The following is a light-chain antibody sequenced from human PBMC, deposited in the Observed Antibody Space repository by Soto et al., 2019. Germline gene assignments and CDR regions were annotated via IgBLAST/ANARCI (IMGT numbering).Light chain of an antibody. CDR3: MQATHWTIT. CDR1: QSLVYSDGIAY. CDR2: KVS. Sequence: EVVMTQSPLSLPVTLGQPSSISCRASQSLVYSDGIAYFSWFQQRPGRSPRXXIYKVSNRDSGVPARFSGSGSGTDFALKISRVEDDDVGVYYCMQATHWTITFGQGTRLEIK. V-gene: IGKV2-30*01. J-gene: IGKJ5*01.